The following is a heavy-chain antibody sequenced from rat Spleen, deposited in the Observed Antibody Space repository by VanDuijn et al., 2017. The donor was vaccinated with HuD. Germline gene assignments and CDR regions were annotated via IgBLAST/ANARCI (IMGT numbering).Heavy chain of an antibody. CDR1: GFNFNDYW. J-gene: IGHJ4*01. CDR2: INKDGTTI. Sequence: EVKLVESGGGLVQPGRSLKLSCAASGFNFNDYWMGWVRQAPGKGLEWIGEINKDGTTINYNPSLKDKFTISRDNAQNTLYLQKSKLGSEDTAIYYCATHPIGYVMDAWSQGASVTVSS. CDR3: ATHPIGYVMDA. D-gene: IGHD3-1*01. V-gene: IGHV4-2*01.